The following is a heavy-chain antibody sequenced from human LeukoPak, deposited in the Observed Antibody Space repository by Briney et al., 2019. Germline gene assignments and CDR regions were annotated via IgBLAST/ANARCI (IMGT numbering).Heavy chain of an antibody. J-gene: IGHJ4*02. CDR2: IHYRGST. D-gene: IGHD3-22*01. Sequence: SETLSLTCTVSGGSISSSSYYWGWIRQPPGKGLEWIGSIHYRGSTYYNPSLKSRVTISVDTSKNQFSLKLSSVTAADTAVYYCARVGVYDSSRRQFDYWGQGTLVTVSS. CDR3: ARVGVYDSSRRQFDY. CDR1: GGSISSSSYY. V-gene: IGHV4-39*07.